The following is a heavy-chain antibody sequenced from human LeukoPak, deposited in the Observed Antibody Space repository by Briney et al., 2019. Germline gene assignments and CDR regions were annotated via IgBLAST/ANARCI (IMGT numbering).Heavy chain of an antibody. CDR3: ARAPYYDFWSGYYGSHYTDV. D-gene: IGHD3-3*01. CDR2: INHSGST. CDR1: GGSFSGYY. V-gene: IGHV4-34*01. Sequence: SETLSLTCAVYGGSFSGYYWSWIRQPPGKGLEWIGEINHSGSTNYNPSLKSRVTISVDTSKNQFSLKLSSVTAADTAVYYCARAPYYDFWSGYYGSHYTDVWGKGTTVTVSS. J-gene: IGHJ6*03.